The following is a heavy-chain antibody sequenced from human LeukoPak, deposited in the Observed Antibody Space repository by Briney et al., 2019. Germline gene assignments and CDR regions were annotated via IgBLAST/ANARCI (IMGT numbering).Heavy chain of an antibody. CDR2: INGSSSDT. CDR3: ARRGTTYCTVDSCHPNWFDP. D-gene: IGHD2-15*01. J-gene: IGHJ5*02. V-gene: IGHV3-11*03. Sequence: GGSLRLSCAASGFTFSDYYMTWIRQAPGRGLEWISYINGSSSDTKYADSVKGRFTITRDNAKNSLYLLMNSLRAEDTAVDYCARRGTTYCTVDSCHPNWFDPWGQGTLVTVSS. CDR1: GFTFSDYY.